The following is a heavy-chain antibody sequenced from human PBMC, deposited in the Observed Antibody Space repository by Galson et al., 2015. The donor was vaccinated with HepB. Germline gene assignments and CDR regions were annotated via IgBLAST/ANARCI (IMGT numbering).Heavy chain of an antibody. V-gene: IGHV1-69*13. CDR3: ARGGKYCSGGTCHGIGFDF. D-gene: IGHD2-15*01. CDR1: GGIFNTYA. J-gene: IGHJ4*02. Sequence: SVKVSCKASGGIFNTYAISWVRQAPGQGLQWMGGTIPIFGTPYYAQKFQGRVTITADESATTAYMELSSLTSDDTAMYYCARGGKYCSGGTCHGIGFDFWGQGTLVTVSS. CDR2: TIPIFGTP.